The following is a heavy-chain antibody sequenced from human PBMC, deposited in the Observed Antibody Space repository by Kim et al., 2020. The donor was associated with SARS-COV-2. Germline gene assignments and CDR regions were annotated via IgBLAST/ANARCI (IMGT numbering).Heavy chain of an antibody. CDR3: AKGGGSGTRYYGMDV. J-gene: IGHJ6*02. CDR1: GFTFSSYG. D-gene: IGHD3-16*01. CDR2: ISYDGSNK. Sequence: GGSLRLSCAASGFTFSSYGMHWVRQAPGKGLEWVAVISYDGSNKYYADSVKGRFTISRDNSKNTLYLQMNSLRAEDTAVYYCAKGGGSGTRYYGMDVWGQGTTVTVSS. V-gene: IGHV3-30*18.